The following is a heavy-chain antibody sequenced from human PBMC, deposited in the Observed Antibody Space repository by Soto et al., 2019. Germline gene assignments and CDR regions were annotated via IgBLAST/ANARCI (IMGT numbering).Heavy chain of an antibody. CDR3: ARDVDQQWLGYYGMDV. V-gene: IGHV3-11*05. D-gene: IGHD6-19*01. CDR2: ISSSSSYT. J-gene: IGHJ6*02. CDR1: GFTFSDYY. Sequence: GGSLRLSCAASGFTFSDYYMSWIRQAPGKGLEWVSYISSSSSYTNYADSVKGRFTISRDNAKNSLYLQMNSLRAEDTAVYYCARDVDQQWLGYYGMDVWGQGTTVTVSS.